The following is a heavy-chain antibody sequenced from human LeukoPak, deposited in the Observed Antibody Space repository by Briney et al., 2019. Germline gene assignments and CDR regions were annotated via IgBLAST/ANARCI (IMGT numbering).Heavy chain of an antibody. D-gene: IGHD1-7*01. Sequence: GASVKVSCKASGGTFSSYAISWVRQAPGQGLEWMGGIIPIFGTANYAQKSQGRVTITTDESTSTAYMELSSLRSGDTAVYYCARLELGTFDYWGQGTLVTVSS. V-gene: IGHV1-69*05. CDR2: IIPIFGTA. J-gene: IGHJ4*02. CDR1: GGTFSSYA. CDR3: ARLELGTFDY.